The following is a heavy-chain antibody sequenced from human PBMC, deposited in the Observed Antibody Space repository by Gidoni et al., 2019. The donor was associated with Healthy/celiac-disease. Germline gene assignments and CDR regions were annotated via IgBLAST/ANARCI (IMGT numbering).Heavy chain of an antibody. CDR2: ISYDGSNK. V-gene: IGHV3-30*18. D-gene: IGHD5-12*01. J-gene: IGHJ4*02. Sequence: HWVRQAPGKGLEWVAVISYDGSNKYYADSVKGRFTISRDNSKNTLYLQMNSLRAEDTAVYYCAKDSGLKWLRAPSLDYWGQGTLVTVSS. CDR3: AKDSGLKWLRAPSLDY.